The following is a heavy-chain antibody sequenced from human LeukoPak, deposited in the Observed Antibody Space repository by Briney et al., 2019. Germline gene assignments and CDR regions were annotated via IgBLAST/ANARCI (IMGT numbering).Heavy chain of an antibody. D-gene: IGHD5-18*01. Sequence: ASVKVSRKASGYTFTSYYMHWVRQAPGQGLEWMGIINPSGGSTSYAQKFQGRVTMTRDTSTSTVYMELSSLRSEDTAVYYCARSWIQLFFDYWGQGTQVTVSS. CDR3: ARSWIQLFFDY. CDR1: GYTFTSYY. CDR2: INPSGGST. J-gene: IGHJ4*02. V-gene: IGHV1-46*01.